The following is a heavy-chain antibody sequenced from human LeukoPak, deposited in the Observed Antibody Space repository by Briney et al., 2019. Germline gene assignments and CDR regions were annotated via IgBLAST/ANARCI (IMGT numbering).Heavy chain of an antibody. CDR2: IYPGKSDT. V-gene: IGHV5-51*01. D-gene: IGHD2-15*01. CDR1: GYSFTSYW. J-gene: IGHJ4*02. Sequence: GESLQISCKGSGYSFTSYWIGWVRQVPGKGLEGMGIIYPGKSDTRYSPSFQGQVTISADKSISTAYLQWSSLKASDTAMYYCARVGAGYCSGGACYSLHYFDYWGQGTLVTVSS. CDR3: ARVGAGYCSGGACYSLHYFDY.